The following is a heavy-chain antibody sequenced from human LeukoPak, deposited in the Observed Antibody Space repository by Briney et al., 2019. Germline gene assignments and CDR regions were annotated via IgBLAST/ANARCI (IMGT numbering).Heavy chain of an antibody. J-gene: IGHJ4*02. CDR1: GFTVSSYY. V-gene: IGHV3-30*02. CDR2: IRYDGSNK. CDR3: AKDQQLLGGRGYFDY. Sequence: GGSLRLSCAASGFTVSSYYMNWVRQAPGKGLEWVAFIRYDGSNKYYADSVKGRFTISRDNSKNTLYLQMNSLRAEDTAVYYCAKDQQLLGGRGYFDYWGQGPLVTVSS. D-gene: IGHD3-16*01.